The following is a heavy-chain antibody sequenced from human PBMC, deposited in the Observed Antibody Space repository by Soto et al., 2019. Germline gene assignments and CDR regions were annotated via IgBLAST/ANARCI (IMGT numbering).Heavy chain of an antibody. CDR3: ASVETQRYYYGMDV. J-gene: IGHJ6*02. Sequence: QVQLVQSGAEVKKPGSSVKVSCKASGGTFSSYAISWVRQAPGQGLEWMGGIIPIFGTAGYAQKFQGRVTLAADESTSTAYMELSSLRSEDTAVYYCASVETQRYYYGMDVWGQGTTVTVSS. CDR1: GGTFSSYA. CDR2: IIPIFGTA. V-gene: IGHV1-69*12.